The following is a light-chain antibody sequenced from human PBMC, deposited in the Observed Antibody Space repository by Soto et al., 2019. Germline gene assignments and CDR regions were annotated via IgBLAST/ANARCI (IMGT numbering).Light chain of an antibody. V-gene: IGLV4-69*01. J-gene: IGLJ2*01. CDR2: LNSDGSH. Sequence: QLVLTQSPSASASLGASVKLTCTLSSGHSSYAIAWHQQQPEKGPRYLMKLNSDGSHSQGDVIPDRFSGSSSGAERYLTISSLQSEDEADYYCQTWGTGIDVVFGGGTKLTVL. CDR1: SGHSSYA. CDR3: QTWGTGIDVV.